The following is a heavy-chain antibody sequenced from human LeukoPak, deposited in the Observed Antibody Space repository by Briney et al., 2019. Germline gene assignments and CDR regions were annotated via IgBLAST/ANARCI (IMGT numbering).Heavy chain of an antibody. Sequence: SETLSLTCTVSGGSISSYYWSWIRQPPGKGLEWIGYIYYSGSTNYNPSLKSRVTISVDTSKNQFSLKLSSVTAADTAVYYCARHRYSYGFDYWGQGTLVTVSS. J-gene: IGHJ4*02. CDR3: ARHRYSYGFDY. V-gene: IGHV4-59*08. D-gene: IGHD5-18*01. CDR1: GGSISSYY. CDR2: IYYSGST.